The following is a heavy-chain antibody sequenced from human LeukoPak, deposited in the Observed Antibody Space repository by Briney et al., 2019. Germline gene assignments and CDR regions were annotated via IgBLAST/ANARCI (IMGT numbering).Heavy chain of an antibody. V-gene: IGHV1-69*06. D-gene: IGHD4-17*01. CDR2: IIPIFGTA. Sequence: ASVKVSCKASGGTLSSYAISWVRQAPGQGLEWMGGIIPIFGTANYAQKFQGRVTITADKSTSTAYMELSSLRSEDTAVYYCASNGLPPDYYYYYGMDVWGKGTTVTVSS. J-gene: IGHJ6*04. CDR1: GGTLSSYA. CDR3: ASNGLPPDYYYYYGMDV.